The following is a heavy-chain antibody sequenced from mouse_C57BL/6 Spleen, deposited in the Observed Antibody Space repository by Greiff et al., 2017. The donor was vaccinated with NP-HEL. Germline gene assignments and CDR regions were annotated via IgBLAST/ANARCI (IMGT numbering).Heavy chain of an antibody. D-gene: IGHD3-2*02. CDR1: GFNIKDYY. V-gene: IGHV14-2*01. CDR2: IDPEDGET. J-gene: IGHJ4*01. CDR3: ASQTAQAFYAMDY. Sequence: EVKLQESGAELVKPGASVKLSCTASGFNIKDYYMHWVKQRTEQGLEWIGRIDPEDGETKYVPKFQGKATITADTSSNTAYLQLSSLTSEDTAVYYCASQTAQAFYAMDYWGQGTSVTVSS.